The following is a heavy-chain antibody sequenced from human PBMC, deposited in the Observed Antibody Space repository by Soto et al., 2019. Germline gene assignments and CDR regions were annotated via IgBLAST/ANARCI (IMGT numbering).Heavy chain of an antibody. CDR3: ARHGNSCPDDTLDV. J-gene: IGHJ6*02. Sequence: GESLKISCKGSGYSFTNYWIGWVRQMPGKGLEWMGIIHPGDSDTRYSPSFQGHIIISADKSISTVYLQWSSLTASDTAMYYCARHGNSCPDDTLDVWGQGTTVT. CDR2: IHPGDSDT. V-gene: IGHV5-51*01. D-gene: IGHD1-1*01. CDR1: GYSFTNYW.